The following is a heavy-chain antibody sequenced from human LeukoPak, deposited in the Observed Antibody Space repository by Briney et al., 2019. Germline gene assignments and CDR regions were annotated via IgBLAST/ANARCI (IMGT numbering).Heavy chain of an antibody. CDR1: GYTFTGYY. D-gene: IGHD3-3*01. CDR2: INPNSGGT. Sequence: ASVKVSCKASGYTFTGYYVHWVRQAPGQGLEWMGWINPNSGGTNYAQKFQGRVTMTRDTSISTAYMELSRLRSDDMAVYYSARTYDFWSGSWFDPWGQGTLVTVSS. V-gene: IGHV1-2*02. CDR3: ARTYDFWSGSWFDP. J-gene: IGHJ5*02.